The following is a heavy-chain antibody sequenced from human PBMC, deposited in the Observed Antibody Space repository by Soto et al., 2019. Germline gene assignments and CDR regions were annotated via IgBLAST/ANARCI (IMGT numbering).Heavy chain of an antibody. CDR2: ISYAGSNK. D-gene: IGHD6-13*01. V-gene: IGHV3-30-3*01. CDR3: ATLAAAGNLLNDY. Sequence: QVQLVESGGGVVQPGRSLRLSCAASGFTFSSYAMHWVRQAPGKGLEWVAVISYAGSNKYYADAVKGRFTISRDNSKNTLHLQMNSLRAEDTAVYYCATLAAAGNLLNDYWGQGTLVNVSS. CDR1: GFTFSSYA. J-gene: IGHJ4*02.